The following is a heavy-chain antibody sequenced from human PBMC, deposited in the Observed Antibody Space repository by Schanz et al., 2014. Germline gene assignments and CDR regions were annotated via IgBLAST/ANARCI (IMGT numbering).Heavy chain of an antibody. CDR1: GYTFSDYG. J-gene: IGHJ4*02. V-gene: IGHV1-18*01. CDR3: ARGYGDSHTDF. D-gene: IGHD4-17*01. CDR2: ISPYTGNT. Sequence: QVQLVQSGGEMKKPGASVKVSCKTSGYTFSDYGITWVRQAPGQGLEWVGWISPYTGNTHYFDKMEGRVTMTTDTSTSTAYMELRSLRSDDTAMYYCARGYGDSHTDFWGQGTLVTVSS.